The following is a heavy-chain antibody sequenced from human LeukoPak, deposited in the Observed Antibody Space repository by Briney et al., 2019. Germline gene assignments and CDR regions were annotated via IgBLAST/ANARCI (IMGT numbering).Heavy chain of an antibody. CDR1: GFTFTSYT. CDR3: AKDKDGEGYFDY. V-gene: IGHV3-9*01. J-gene: IGHJ4*02. CDR2: ISWNSGSI. D-gene: IGHD4-17*01. Sequence: LRLSCAASGFTFTSYTMNWVRQAPGKGLEWVSGISWNSGSIGYADSVKGRFTISRDNAKNSLYLQMNSLRAEDTALYYCAKDKDGEGYFDYWGQGTLVTVSS.